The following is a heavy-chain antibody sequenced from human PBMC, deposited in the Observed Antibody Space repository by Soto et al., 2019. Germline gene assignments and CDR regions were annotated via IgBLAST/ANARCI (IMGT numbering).Heavy chain of an antibody. D-gene: IGHD4-4*01. CDR1: GITFSKAW. V-gene: IGHV3-15*01. J-gene: IGHJ6*02. Sequence: EVQLVESGGGLVKPGGSLRLSCAASGITFSKAWMNWVRQSPGKGLEWVGRIKSKSDGGTTDYAAPVKGRFTISRDDSKSTLCLQMNSLKTEDTAVYYCTTTFYSDYGMDVWGQGTTVTVSS. CDR3: TTTFYSDYGMDV. CDR2: IKSKSDGGTT.